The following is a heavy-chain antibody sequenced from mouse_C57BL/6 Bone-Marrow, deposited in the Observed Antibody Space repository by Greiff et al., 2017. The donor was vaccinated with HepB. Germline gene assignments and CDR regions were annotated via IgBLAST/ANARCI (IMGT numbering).Heavy chain of an antibody. CDR3: ARRVVNYYGSSYYYAMDY. D-gene: IGHD1-1*01. Sequence: EVKLLESGGDLVKPGGSLKLSCAASGFTFSSYGMSWFRQTPDKRLEWVATISSGGSYTYYPDSVKGRFTISRDNAKNTLYLQMSSLKSEDTAMYYCARRVVNYYGSSYYYAMDYWGQGTSVTVSS. CDR1: GFTFSSYG. CDR2: ISSGGSYT. V-gene: IGHV5-6*02. J-gene: IGHJ4*01.